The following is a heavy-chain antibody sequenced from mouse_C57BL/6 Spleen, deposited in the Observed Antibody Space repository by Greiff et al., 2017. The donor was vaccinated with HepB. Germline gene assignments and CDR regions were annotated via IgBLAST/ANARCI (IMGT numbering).Heavy chain of an antibody. V-gene: IGHV1-82*01. CDR3: AVIYYYGSSFDY. D-gene: IGHD1-1*01. J-gene: IGHJ2*01. Sequence: QVQLQQSGPELVKPGASVKISCKASGYAFSSSWMNWVKQRPGKGLEWIGRIYPGDGDTNYNGKFKGKATLTADKSSSTAYMQLSSLTSEDSAVYFCAVIYYYGSSFDYWGQGTTLTVSS. CDR2: IYPGDGDT. CDR1: GYAFSSSW.